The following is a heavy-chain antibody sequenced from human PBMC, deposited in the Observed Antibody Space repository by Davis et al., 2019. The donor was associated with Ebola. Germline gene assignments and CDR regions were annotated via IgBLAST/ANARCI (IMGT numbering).Heavy chain of an antibody. V-gene: IGHV4-34*01. J-gene: IGHJ4*02. CDR2: ISQGGIT. D-gene: IGHD6-19*01. CDR3: ARREVGGIAVFDY. Sequence: SETLSLTCAVYGGSLSGHLWSWIRQPPGKGLEWLGAISQGGITTYNPSLKNRVTISVDTSKNQFSLKLSSVTAADTAVYYCARREVGGIAVFDYWGQGTLVTVSS. CDR1: GGSLSGHL.